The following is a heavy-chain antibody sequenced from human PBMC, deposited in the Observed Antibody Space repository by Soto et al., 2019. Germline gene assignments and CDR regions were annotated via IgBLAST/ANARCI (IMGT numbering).Heavy chain of an antibody. CDR2: TIPAIDLI. Sequence: QVQLVQSGAEVKKPGASVKVSCKASAGTFDTYSIMWVRQAPGQGLEWMGRTIPAIDLINYAQKFQGRFTITVYKSTTTVYMELRSLRYEDTAIYYCARTGSFDYWGQGTLVTVSS. J-gene: IGHJ4*02. CDR1: AGTFDTYS. CDR3: ARTGSFDY. V-gene: IGHV1-69*02. D-gene: IGHD3-10*01.